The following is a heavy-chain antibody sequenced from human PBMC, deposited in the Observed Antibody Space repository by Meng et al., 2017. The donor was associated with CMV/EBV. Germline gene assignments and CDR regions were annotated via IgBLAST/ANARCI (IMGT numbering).Heavy chain of an antibody. Sequence: SETLSLTCTVSGGSISSYYWSWIRQPPGKGLEWIGCIYYSGSTNYNPSLKSRVTISVDTSKNQFSLKLSSVTAADTAVYYCARDGINIVVVPAAMISYYFDYWGQGTLVTVSS. J-gene: IGHJ4*02. CDR3: ARDGINIVVVPAAMISYYFDY. CDR2: IYYSGST. D-gene: IGHD2-2*01. CDR1: GGSISSYY. V-gene: IGHV4-59*12.